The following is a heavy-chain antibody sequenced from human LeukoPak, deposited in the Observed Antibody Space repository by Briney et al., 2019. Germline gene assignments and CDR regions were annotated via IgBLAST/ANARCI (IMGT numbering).Heavy chain of an antibody. CDR3: ARDPLTGYPYFDY. CDR1: GFTFSSYW. J-gene: IGHJ4*02. D-gene: IGHD3-9*01. CDR2: IKQDGSEK. V-gene: IGHV3-7*03. Sequence: GGSLRLSCAASGFTFSSYWMSWVRQAPGKGLEWVANIKQDGSEKYYVDSVEGRFTISRDNAKNSLYLQMNSLRAEDTAVYYCARDPLTGYPYFDYWGQGTLVTVSS.